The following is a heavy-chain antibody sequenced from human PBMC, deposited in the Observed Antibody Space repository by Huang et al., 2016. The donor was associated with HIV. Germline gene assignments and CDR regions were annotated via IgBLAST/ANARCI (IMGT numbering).Heavy chain of an antibody. CDR3: AREVMITFGGPFDP. J-gene: IGHJ5*02. Sequence: QVQLQQWGAGLLKPSETLSLTCAVYGGSFSGYSWNWIRQSPGKGLKWIGQINHSGSTEYNPSLKSRVTISMDTSKNQFSLKLNSVTAADTAIYYCAREVMITFGGPFDPWGHGNLVTVSS. CDR2: INHSGST. D-gene: IGHD3-16*01. CDR1: GGSFSGYS. V-gene: IGHV4-34*01.